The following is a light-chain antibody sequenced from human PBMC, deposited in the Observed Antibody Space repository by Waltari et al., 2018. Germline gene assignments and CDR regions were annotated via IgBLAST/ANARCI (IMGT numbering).Light chain of an antibody. V-gene: IGKV3-15*01. Sequence: EVVMTQSPATLSVSPGERAILSCRASQSVSRNLAWYQQKPGQAPRLLIYGASTRATDIPARFSGSGSGTEFTLTISSLQSEDFAVYYCQQYNNWPPYTFGQGTKLEIK. CDR1: QSVSRN. CDR2: GAS. J-gene: IGKJ2*01. CDR3: QQYNNWPPYT.